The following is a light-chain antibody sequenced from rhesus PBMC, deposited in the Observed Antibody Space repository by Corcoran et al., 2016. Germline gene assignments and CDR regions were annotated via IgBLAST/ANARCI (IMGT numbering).Light chain of an antibody. J-gene: IGLJ6*01. Sequence: QAGLTPPPSVSKGWRQLATLNYTGNFKNVDNQGAAWLLQHQGHPPQLPSYRKNYRPSGISERFSASGSGNTAALTITGLQPENAADYYFSTWDSSLSAHVFGTGAKLTVL. CDR2: RKN. V-gene: IGLV10-114*01. CDR3: STWDSSLSAHV. CDR1: FKNVDNQG.